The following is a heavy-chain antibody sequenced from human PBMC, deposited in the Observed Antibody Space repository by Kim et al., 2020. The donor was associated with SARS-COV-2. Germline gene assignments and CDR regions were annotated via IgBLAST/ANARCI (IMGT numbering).Heavy chain of an antibody. J-gene: IGHJ4*02. Sequence: SETLSLTCTVSGGSISSYYWSWIRQPPGKGLEWIGYIYYSGSTNYNPSLKSRVTISVDTSKNQFSLKLSSVTAADTAVYYCATARNYYDSSGYTYWGQGTLVTVSS. CDR3: ATARNYYDSSGYTY. CDR1: GGSISSYY. CDR2: IYYSGST. D-gene: IGHD3-22*01. V-gene: IGHV4-59*08.